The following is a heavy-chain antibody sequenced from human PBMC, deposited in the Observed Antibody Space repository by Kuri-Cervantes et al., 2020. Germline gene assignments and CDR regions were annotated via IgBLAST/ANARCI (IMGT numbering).Heavy chain of an antibody. CDR2: INWNGGST. CDR1: GFTFDDYG. CDR3: ARDYFPRGFSIVYNWFDP. J-gene: IGHJ5*02. D-gene: IGHD3-9*01. V-gene: IGHV3-20*01. Sequence: GESLKISCAASGFTFDDYGMSWVRQAPGKGLEWVPGINWNGGSTGYADSVKGRFTISRDNAKNSLYLQMNSLRAEDTALYHCARDYFPRGFSIVYNWFDPWGQGTLVTVSS.